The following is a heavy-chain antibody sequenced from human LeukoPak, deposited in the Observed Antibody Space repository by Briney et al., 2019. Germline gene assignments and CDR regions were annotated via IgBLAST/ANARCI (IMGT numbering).Heavy chain of an antibody. CDR1: GFTFRRYA. Sequence: GGSLRLSCAASGFTFRRYAMSWVRQAPGKGVEWVSSIIVIVDSTYYSLSVPVPFTISTNTSKNSLYLQMNSLRAEDMAVYYCGQDGSRSMIVVVIDYCGQGTLVTVSS. CDR3: GQDGSRSMIVVVIDY. J-gene: IGHJ4*02. V-gene: IGHV3-23*01. CDR2: IIVIVDST. D-gene: IGHD3-22*01.